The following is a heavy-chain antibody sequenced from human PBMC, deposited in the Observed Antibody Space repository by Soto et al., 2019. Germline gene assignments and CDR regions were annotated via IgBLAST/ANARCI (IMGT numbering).Heavy chain of an antibody. CDR1: GFTFNRHA. V-gene: IGHV3-23*01. CDR3: AKVSSAWYAGFFDL. Sequence: EVQVLESGGGLVQPGGSLRLSCKASGFTFNRHAMTWVRQAPGKGLEWVSGLSDSGGSIYYADSVKGRFTISRDNSMNTLYLQMNTLRAEDTAVYYCAKVSSAWYAGFFDLWGQGTLVTVSS. J-gene: IGHJ4*02. D-gene: IGHD2-8*01. CDR2: LSDSGGSI.